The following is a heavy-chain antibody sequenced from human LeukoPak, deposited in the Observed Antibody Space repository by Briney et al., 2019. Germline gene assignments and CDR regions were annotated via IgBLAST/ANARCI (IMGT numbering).Heavy chain of an antibody. J-gene: IGHJ4*02. CDR3: ARGLSPYYYDSRASPRGRALY. V-gene: IGHV3-48*03. CDR1: GFTFSSYE. CDR2: ISTSGSSI. Sequence: QSGGSLRCTRAASGFTFSSYEMNWVRQAPGKGLEWVSYISTSGSSIDYADSVKGRFTISRDNAENSLYLQMNNLRAEDTAVYYCARGLSPYYYDSRASPRGRALYWGQATVATVSS. D-gene: IGHD3-22*01.